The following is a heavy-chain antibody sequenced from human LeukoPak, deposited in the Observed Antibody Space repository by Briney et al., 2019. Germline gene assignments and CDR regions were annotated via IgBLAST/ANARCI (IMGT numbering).Heavy chain of an antibody. D-gene: IGHD3-3*01. CDR3: ASSGYDFWSGPSYNWFDP. J-gene: IGHJ5*02. CDR2: ISSSGSTI. CDR1: GFTFSDYY. V-gene: IGHV3-11*04. Sequence: PGGSLRLSCAASGFTFSDYYMSWIRQAPGKGLELVSYISSSGSTIYYADSVKGRFTISRDNAKNSLYLQMNSLRAEDTAVYYCASSGYDFWSGPSYNWFDPWGQGTLVTVSS.